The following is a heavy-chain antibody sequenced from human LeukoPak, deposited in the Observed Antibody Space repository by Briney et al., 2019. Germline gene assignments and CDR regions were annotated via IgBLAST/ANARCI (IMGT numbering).Heavy chain of an antibody. J-gene: IGHJ4*02. CDR3: ARDRPGSSWYDY. CDR2: INPNSGGT. D-gene: IGHD6-13*01. V-gene: IGHV1-2*02. CDR1: GYTFTDYY. Sequence: ASVKVSCKASGYTFTDYYIHWVRQAPGQGLEWMGWINPNSGGTNYAQKFQGRVTMTRDMSISTAYTELSSLRSDDTAVYYCARDRPGSSWYDYWGQGTLVTVS.